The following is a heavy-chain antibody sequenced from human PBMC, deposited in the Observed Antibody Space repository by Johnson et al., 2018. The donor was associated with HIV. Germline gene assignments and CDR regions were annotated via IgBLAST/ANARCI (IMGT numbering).Heavy chain of an antibody. V-gene: IGHV3-11*04. CDR2: ISSSCDII. CDR3: ARRTVTALFDI. J-gene: IGHJ3*02. CDR1: GFTFSDYY. Sequence: VQLVESGGGVVRPGGSLRLSCAASGFTFSDYYMTWIRQAPGKGLEWLSFISSSCDIIRYADSVKGRFTISRDNAKNSLILQMNSLRDEDTAVYYCARRTVTALFDIWGQGTLVTVSS. D-gene: IGHD4-17*01.